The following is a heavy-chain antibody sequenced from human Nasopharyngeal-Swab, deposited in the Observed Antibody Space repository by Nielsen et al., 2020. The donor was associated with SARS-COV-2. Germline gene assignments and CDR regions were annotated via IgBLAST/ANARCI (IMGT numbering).Heavy chain of an antibody. CDR3: ARDRAGYSSSWYLIYYGMDV. J-gene: IGHJ6*02. V-gene: IGHV1-3*01. Sequence: ASVKVSCKASGYTFTSYAMHWVRQAPGQRLEWMGWNNAGNGNTKYSQKFQGRVTITRDTSASTAYMELSSLRSEDTAVYYCARDRAGYSSSWYLIYYGMDVWGQGTTVTVSS. D-gene: IGHD6-13*01. CDR1: GYTFTSYA. CDR2: NNAGNGNT.